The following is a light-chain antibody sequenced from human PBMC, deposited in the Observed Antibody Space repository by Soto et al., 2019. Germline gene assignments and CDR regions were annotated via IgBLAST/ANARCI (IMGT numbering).Light chain of an antibody. CDR1: SWDVCGYTY. CDR3: SSYTSSSTYV. J-gene: IGLJ1*01. Sequence: QSLLTQPASVSGSAGQTITVSCTGTSWDVCGYTYVSWDRQLTGKASKPMTYWVSNRPSADSTCISGSRSGNTASLIISGLQAEDEADYYCSSYTSSSTYVFGTGTRSPS. V-gene: IGLV2-14*01. CDR2: WVS.